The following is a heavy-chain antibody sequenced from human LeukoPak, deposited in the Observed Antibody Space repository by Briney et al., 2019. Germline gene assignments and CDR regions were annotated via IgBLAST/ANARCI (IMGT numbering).Heavy chain of an antibody. CDR1: GGSITSYY. CDR3: ARRVPDSRGYYYVATDAFDI. Sequence: SETLSLTCTVSGGSITSYYWRWIRQPPGKGLEWIGYIYYSGSTSHNPSLKSRVTISVDTSKNQFSLKLNSVTAADTAVYYCARRVPDSRGYYYVATDAFDIWGQGTMVTVSS. J-gene: IGHJ3*02. D-gene: IGHD3-22*01. V-gene: IGHV4-59*01. CDR2: IYYSGST.